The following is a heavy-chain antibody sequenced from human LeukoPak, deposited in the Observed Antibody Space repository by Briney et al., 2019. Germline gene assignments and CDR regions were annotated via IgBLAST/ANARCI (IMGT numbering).Heavy chain of an antibody. CDR1: GYTFTGYY. Sequence: ASVKVSCKASGYTFTGYYMHWVRQAPGQGLEWMGWINPNSGGTNYAQKFQGRVTMTRDTSISTAYMELSRLRSDDTAVYYCARDHLLLWFGEGHYMDVWGKGTTV. D-gene: IGHD3-10*01. J-gene: IGHJ6*03. CDR3: ARDHLLLWFGEGHYMDV. CDR2: INPNSGGT. V-gene: IGHV1-2*02.